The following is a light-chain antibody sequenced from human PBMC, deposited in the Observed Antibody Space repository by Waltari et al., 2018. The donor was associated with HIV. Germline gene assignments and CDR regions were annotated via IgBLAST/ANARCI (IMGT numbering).Light chain of an antibody. CDR2: AAS. CDR1: QGIGSY. J-gene: IGKJ2*01. CDR3: QQLNSYPRYT. V-gene: IGKV1-9*01. Sequence: DIQLTQSPSFLSASVGDRVTITCRASQGIGSYLAWYQQKPGKAPKLLFYAASTLQSGVPSRFSGSGSGTEFTLTISSLQPEDFATYYCQQLNSYPRYTFGQGTKLEIK.